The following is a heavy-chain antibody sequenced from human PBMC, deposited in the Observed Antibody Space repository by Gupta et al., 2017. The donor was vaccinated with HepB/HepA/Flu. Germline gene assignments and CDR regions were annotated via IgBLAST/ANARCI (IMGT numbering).Heavy chain of an antibody. V-gene: IGHV3-7*01. J-gene: IGHJ6*02. D-gene: IGHD6-25*01. CDR2: VKQDGSEK. CDR1: GFAVTPYW. CDR3: ARRLLNYFGMDV. Sequence: EVQLEESGGGLVQPGGSLILSCVASGFAVTPYWMSWVRQAPGKGLEWVGNVKQDGSEKYYVDSVKGRFTISRDNAKKSLYLQMNSLRDEDTAVYYCARRLLNYFGMDVWGQGTTVTVSS.